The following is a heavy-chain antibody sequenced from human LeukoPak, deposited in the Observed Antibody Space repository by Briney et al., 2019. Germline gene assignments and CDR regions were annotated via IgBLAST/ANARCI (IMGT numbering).Heavy chain of an antibody. Sequence: GGSLRLSCAASGFTFSDAWMTWVRQAPGKGLEWVGRIKSKTNGGTTDYAAPVKGRFTISRDDSKNTLYFEMNSLKTEDTAVYYCTALGYPQYFHHWGQGTLVNVSS. CDR2: IKSKTNGGTT. V-gene: IGHV3-15*01. CDR3: TALGYPQYFHH. J-gene: IGHJ4*02. D-gene: IGHD2-15*01. CDR1: GFTFSDAW.